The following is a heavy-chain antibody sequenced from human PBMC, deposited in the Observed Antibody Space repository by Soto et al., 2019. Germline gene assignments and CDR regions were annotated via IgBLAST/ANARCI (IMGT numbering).Heavy chain of an antibody. CDR1: GYSFTSYW. V-gene: IGHV5-10-1*01. D-gene: IGHD3-3*01. J-gene: IGHJ6*02. CDR2: IDPSDSYT. CDR3: ARLPYYDFWSGYAPSYYYGMDV. Sequence: ESLKISCKGSGYSFTSYWISWVRQMPGKGPEWMGRIDPSDSYTNYSPSFQGHVTISADKSISTAYLQWSSLKASDTAMYYCARLPYYDFWSGYAPSYYYGMDVWGQGTTVTVSS.